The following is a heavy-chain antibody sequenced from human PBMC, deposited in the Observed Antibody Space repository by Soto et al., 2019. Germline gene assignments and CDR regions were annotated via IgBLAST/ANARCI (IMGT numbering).Heavy chain of an antibody. Sequence: QVQLVQSGAEEKEPGASVKVSCKASGYTFTGYAMHWVRQAPGQRLEWMGWINAGNGNTKYSQKFQGRVTITRDTSAGAAYMELSSLSSEDTAVYYCARAVAVPADFDYWGQGTLVTVSS. V-gene: IGHV1-3*05. CDR1: GYTFTGYA. J-gene: IGHJ4*02. CDR3: ARAVAVPADFDY. CDR2: INAGNGNT. D-gene: IGHD6-19*01.